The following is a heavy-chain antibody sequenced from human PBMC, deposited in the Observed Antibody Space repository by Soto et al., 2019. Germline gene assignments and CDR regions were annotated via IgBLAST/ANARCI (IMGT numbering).Heavy chain of an antibody. CDR3: AKGLELDV. D-gene: IGHD3-3*01. CDR1: GFSFSSFA. CDR2: IGDSGAST. Sequence: EVLLLESGGGLVQPGGSLRLSCEASGFSFSSFAMNWVRQAPGKGLEWVSAIGDSGASTYYADSVKGRFTISRYNSRNTLYLQLNCLRSDGTAVYYCAKGLELDVWSNWTTVTVSS. J-gene: IGHJ6*04. V-gene: IGHV3-23*01.